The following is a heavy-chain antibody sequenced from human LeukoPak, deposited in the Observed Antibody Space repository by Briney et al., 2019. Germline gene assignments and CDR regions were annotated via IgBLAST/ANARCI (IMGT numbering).Heavy chain of an antibody. V-gene: IGHV1-46*01. Sequence: ASVKISCKAFGYTFTSYYIHWVRQAPGQGVEWMGIINPSSGDTIYTQKFQDRVTMTRDTSTSTVYMELSSLRSEDTAVFYCATDGYSQFFDYWGQGTLVTVSS. CDR1: GYTFTSYY. CDR3: ATDGYSQFFDY. J-gene: IGHJ4*02. CDR2: INPSSGDT. D-gene: IGHD5-18*01.